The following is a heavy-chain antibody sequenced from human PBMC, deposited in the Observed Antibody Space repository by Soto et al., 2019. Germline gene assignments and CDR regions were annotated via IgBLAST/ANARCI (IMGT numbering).Heavy chain of an antibody. CDR2: IYYSGST. J-gene: IGHJ6*02. D-gene: IGHD1-26*01. Sequence: SETLSLTCTVSGGSINPYYWGWIRQPPGKGLEWIGSIYYSGSTNYNPSLKSRVTISVDKSKNQFSLKLSSVTAADTAVYYCARDTSGSYYYYYGMDVWGQGTTVTVSS. V-gene: IGHV4-59*12. CDR1: GGSINPYY. CDR3: ARDTSGSYYYYYGMDV.